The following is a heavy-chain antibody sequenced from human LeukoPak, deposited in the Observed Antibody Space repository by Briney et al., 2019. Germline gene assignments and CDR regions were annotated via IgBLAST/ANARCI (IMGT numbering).Heavy chain of an antibody. D-gene: IGHD2-15*01. Sequence: SETLSLTCAVYGGSFSGYYWSWIRQPPGKGLEWIGEINHSGSTNYNPSLKSRVTISVDTSKNQFSLKLSSVTAADTAVYYCAGGGSSCPSYWGQGTLVTVSS. J-gene: IGHJ4*02. CDR3: AGGGSSCPSY. CDR2: INHSGST. CDR1: GGSFSGYY. V-gene: IGHV4-34*01.